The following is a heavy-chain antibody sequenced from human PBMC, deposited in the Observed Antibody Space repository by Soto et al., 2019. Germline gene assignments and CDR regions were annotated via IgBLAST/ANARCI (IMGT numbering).Heavy chain of an antibody. J-gene: IGHJ6*02. D-gene: IGHD2-8*01. CDR2: IIPIFGTA. CDR3: ARGGGVNIVLMVYALRYYYGMDV. CDR1: VGTFSSYA. V-gene: IGHV1-69*01. Sequence: QVQLVQSGAEVKKPGSSVKVSCKASVGTFSSYAISWVRQAPGQGLEWMGGIIPIFGTANYAQKFQGRVTITADESTSTAYMELSSLRSEDTAVYYCARGGGVNIVLMVYALRYYYGMDVWGQGTTVTVSS.